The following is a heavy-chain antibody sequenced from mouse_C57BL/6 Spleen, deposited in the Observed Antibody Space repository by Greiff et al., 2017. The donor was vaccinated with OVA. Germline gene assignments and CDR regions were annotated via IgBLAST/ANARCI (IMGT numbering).Heavy chain of an antibody. CDR1: GSTFTSYW. Sequence: QVQLQQPGAELVKPGASVRLSCKASGSTFTSYWMQWVKQGPGQGLEWIGEIDPSDSYTNYNQKFKGKATLTVDTSSSTAYMQLSSLTSEDSAVYYCARRGYYYGSSHDYWGQGTTLTVSS. CDR2: IDPSDSYT. V-gene: IGHV1-50*01. J-gene: IGHJ2*01. CDR3: ARRGYYYGSSHDY. D-gene: IGHD1-1*01.